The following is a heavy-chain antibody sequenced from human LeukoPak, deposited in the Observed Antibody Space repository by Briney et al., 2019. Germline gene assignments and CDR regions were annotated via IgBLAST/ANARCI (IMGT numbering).Heavy chain of an antibody. V-gene: IGHV3-7*01. CDR3: AREGEELLWFGELFFFDY. J-gene: IGHJ4*02. Sequence: GGSLRLSCAASGFTFSSYAMSWVRQAPGKGLEWVANIKQDGSEKYYVDSVKGRFTISRDNAKNSLYLQMNSLRAEDTAVYYCAREGEELLWFGELFFFDYWGQGTLVTVSS. D-gene: IGHD3-10*01. CDR2: IKQDGSEK. CDR1: GFTFSSYA.